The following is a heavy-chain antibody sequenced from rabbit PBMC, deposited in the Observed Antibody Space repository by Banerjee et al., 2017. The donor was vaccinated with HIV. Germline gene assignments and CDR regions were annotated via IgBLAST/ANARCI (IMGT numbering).Heavy chain of an antibody. CDR2: IYTGDDDT. Sequence: PGKVLEWIGCIYTGDDDTNYATWAKGRFTISKTASTVDLRMTSLTAADTATYFCARDVSGDGYGYLELWGQGTLVTVS. J-gene: IGHJ4*01. V-gene: IGHV1S21*01. D-gene: IGHD6-1*01. CDR3: ARDVSGDGYGYLEL.